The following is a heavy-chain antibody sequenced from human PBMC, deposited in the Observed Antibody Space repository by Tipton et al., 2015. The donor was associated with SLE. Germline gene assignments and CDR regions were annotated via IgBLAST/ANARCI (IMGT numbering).Heavy chain of an antibody. Sequence: TLSLTCTVSGGSISSSSYYWGWIRQPPGKGLEWIGRIYTSGSTNYNPSLKSRVTISVDTSKNQFSLKLSSVTAADTAVYYCARGHDSSGYYDYWGQGTLVTVSS. D-gene: IGHD3-22*01. V-gene: IGHV4-61*02. CDR1: GGSISSSSYY. CDR3: ARGHDSSGYYDY. CDR2: IYTSGST. J-gene: IGHJ4*02.